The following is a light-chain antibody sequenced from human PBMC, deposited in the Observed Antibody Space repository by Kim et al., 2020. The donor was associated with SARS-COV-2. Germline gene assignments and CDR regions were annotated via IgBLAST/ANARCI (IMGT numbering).Light chain of an antibody. J-gene: IGKJ4*01. V-gene: IGKV3-20*01. CDR1: QSVTSSY. CDR2: GAS. CDR3: QQYGSSPPVT. Sequence: EIVLTQSPGTLSLSPGEGATLSCRASQSVTSSYLAWYQQKPGQAPRLLIYGASNRAADTPDRLGGSGSGTEFTLTISRLEPEDFAVYYCQQYGSSPPVTFGGGTKVDIK.